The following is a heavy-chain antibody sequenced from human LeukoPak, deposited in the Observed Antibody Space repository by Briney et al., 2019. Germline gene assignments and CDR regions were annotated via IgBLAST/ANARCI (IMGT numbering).Heavy chain of an antibody. J-gene: IGHJ4*02. CDR2: IWYDGSNK. Sequence: GGSLRLSCAASGVTFSNYGMHWVRQAPGKGLEWVAVIWYDGSNKYYGDSVKGRFTISRGNSKNTLYLQMNSLRAEDTAVYYCARDQSGGYSGFDPRDWGQGALVTVSS. CDR3: ARDQSGGYSGFDPRD. D-gene: IGHD5-12*01. CDR1: GVTFSNYG. V-gene: IGHV3-33*01.